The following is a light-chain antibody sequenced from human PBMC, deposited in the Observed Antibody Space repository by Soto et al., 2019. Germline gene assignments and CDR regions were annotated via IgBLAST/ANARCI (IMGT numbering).Light chain of an antibody. Sequence: QSVLTQPASVSGSPGQPITISCTGTSSDVGGYNYVSWYQQHPGKAPKLMIYDVSNRPSGVSNRFSGSKSGNTASLTISGLQADDEADYYCSSYRSSSTHWVFGGGT. CDR2: DVS. CDR3: SSYRSSSTHWV. CDR1: SSDVGGYNY. V-gene: IGLV2-14*01. J-gene: IGLJ3*02.